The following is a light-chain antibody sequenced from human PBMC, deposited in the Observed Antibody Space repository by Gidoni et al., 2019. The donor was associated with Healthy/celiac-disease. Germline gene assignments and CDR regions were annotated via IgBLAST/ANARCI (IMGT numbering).Light chain of an antibody. CDR2: GAS. J-gene: IGKJ4*01. Sequence: EIVLTQSPGTLSLSPGERATLSCRASQSVSSSYLAWYQQKPGQAPRLLIYGASSRATGIPDRFSGSGSGTDFSLTISRLEPEDFAVDYCQQYGSSPSLTFXGXTKVXIK. V-gene: IGKV3-20*01. CDR1: QSVSSSY. CDR3: QQYGSSPSLT.